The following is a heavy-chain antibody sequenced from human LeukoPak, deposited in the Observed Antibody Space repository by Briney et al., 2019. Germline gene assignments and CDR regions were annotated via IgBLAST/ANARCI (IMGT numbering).Heavy chain of an antibody. V-gene: IGHV1-8*01. CDR3: ARMDSIYSSSSADY. J-gene: IGHJ4*02. D-gene: IGHD6-6*01. CDR2: MNPNSGNT. CDR1: GYTFTSYD. Sequence: ASVEVSCKASGYTFTSYDINWVRQATGQGLEWMGWMNPNSGNTGYAQKFQGRVTMTRSTSISTAYMELSSLRSEDTAVYYCARMDSIYSSSSADYWGQGTLVTVSS.